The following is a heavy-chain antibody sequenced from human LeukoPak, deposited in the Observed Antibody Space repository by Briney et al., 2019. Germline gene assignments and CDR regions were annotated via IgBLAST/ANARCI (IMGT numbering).Heavy chain of an antibody. CDR1: GGSFSGYY. J-gene: IGHJ4*02. Sequence: SETLSLTCAVYGGSFSGYYWSWIPQPPGKGLEWIGEINHSGSTNYNPSLKSRVTISVDTSKNQFSLKLSSVTAADTAVYYCARGWFGELYLPPDYWGQGTLVTVSS. D-gene: IGHD3-10*01. CDR3: ARGWFGELYLPPDY. CDR2: INHSGST. V-gene: IGHV4-34*01.